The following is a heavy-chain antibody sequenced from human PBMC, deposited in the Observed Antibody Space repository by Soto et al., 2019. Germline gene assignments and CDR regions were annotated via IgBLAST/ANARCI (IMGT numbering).Heavy chain of an antibody. D-gene: IGHD5-18*01. J-gene: IGHJ5*02. Sequence: SETMSLSCSCSSVSIPSCYSISIRQPPGKGLEWIGYIYYSGSTNYNPSLKSRVTISVDTSKNQFSLKLSSVTAADTAVYYCARLVWSYGTWFDPWGQGTLVTVS. CDR2: IYYSGST. CDR3: ARLVWSYGTWFDP. CDR1: SVSIPSCY. V-gene: IGHV4-59*08.